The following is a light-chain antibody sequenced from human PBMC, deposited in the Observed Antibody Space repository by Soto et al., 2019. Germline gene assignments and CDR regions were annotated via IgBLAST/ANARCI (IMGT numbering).Light chain of an antibody. CDR3: QQSYSTPQNT. V-gene: IGKV1-39*01. CDR2: AAS. CDR1: QSISSY. J-gene: IGKJ2*01. Sequence: DIQMTQSPSSLSASVGDRVTITCRASQSISSYLNWYQQKPGKAPKLLIYAASSLQGGVPSRFSGSGSGADVTLTISSLQPEDFATYYCQQSYSTPQNTFGQGTKLEIK.